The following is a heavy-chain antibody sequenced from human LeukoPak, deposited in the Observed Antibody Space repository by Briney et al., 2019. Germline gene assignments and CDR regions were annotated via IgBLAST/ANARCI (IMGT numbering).Heavy chain of an antibody. J-gene: IGHJ3*02. V-gene: IGHV3-7*01. D-gene: IGHD3-22*01. Sequence: GGSLRLSCATSGFTFSSNWMSWVRHVPGRGLDWVANIKPDGSAQYYVDSVKGRFTISRDNAKNSLYLQMNSLRAEDTAVYYCARDSSGYSDAFDIWGQGTMVTVSS. CDR3: ARDSSGYSDAFDI. CDR1: GFTFSSNW. CDR2: IKPDGSAQ.